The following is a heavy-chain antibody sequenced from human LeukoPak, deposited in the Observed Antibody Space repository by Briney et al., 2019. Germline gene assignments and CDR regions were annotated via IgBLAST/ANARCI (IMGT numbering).Heavy chain of an antibody. CDR3: AKASVWTMVRVVSYFDE. CDR2: ISGSGDNT. Sequence: GGTLRLSCAASGFTFSSYGMTWVRQAPGKGLEWVSGISGSGDNTWYADSVKGRFTISRDNSKKTLDLQMHSLRAEDTAVYYCAKASVWTMVRVVSYFDEWGQGIQVTVSS. J-gene: IGHJ4*02. D-gene: IGHD3-10*01. CDR1: GFTFSSYG. V-gene: IGHV3-23*01.